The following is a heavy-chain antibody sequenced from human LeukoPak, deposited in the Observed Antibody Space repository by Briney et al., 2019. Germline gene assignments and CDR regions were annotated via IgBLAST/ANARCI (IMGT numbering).Heavy chain of an antibody. CDR3: AKLDAVLRAFDI. V-gene: IGHV3-48*04. D-gene: IGHD2-8*01. Sequence: GGSLRLSCAGSGFTFSNYGINWVRQAPGKGLEWVSYSRSSSPSMYYADSVKGRFTTPRDNAKNSLYLQMNSLRAEDTAVYYCAKLDAVLRAFDIWGQGTMVTVSS. CDR2: SRSSSPSM. CDR1: GFTFSNYG. J-gene: IGHJ3*02.